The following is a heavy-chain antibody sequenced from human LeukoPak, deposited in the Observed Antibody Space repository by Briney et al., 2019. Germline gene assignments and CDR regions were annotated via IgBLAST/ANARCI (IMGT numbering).Heavy chain of an antibody. CDR2: INWNGGST. J-gene: IGHJ3*02. CDR3: ARASGSYYHDAFDI. Sequence: GGSLRLSCAASGFTFDDYGMSWVRQAPGKGLEWVSGINWNGGSTGYADSVKGRFTISRDNAKNSLYLQMNSLRAEDAALYYCARASGSYYHDAFDIWGQGTMVTVSS. D-gene: IGHD1-26*01. CDR1: GFTFDDYG. V-gene: IGHV3-20*04.